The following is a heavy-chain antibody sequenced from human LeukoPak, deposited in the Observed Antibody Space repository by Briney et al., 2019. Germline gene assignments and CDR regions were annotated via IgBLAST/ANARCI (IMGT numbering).Heavy chain of an antibody. V-gene: IGHV3-23*01. Sequence: HPGGSLRLSCAASGFTFSRSAMTWVRQTPGKGLDWVSSISSSGNTYYADSVKGRFTISRDNAKNSLYLQMDSLRAEDTAIYYCARVIGSYGDSAYWGQGTLVTVSS. CDR1: GFTFSRSA. CDR3: ARVIGSYGDSAY. CDR2: ISSSGNT. D-gene: IGHD3-16*01. J-gene: IGHJ4*02.